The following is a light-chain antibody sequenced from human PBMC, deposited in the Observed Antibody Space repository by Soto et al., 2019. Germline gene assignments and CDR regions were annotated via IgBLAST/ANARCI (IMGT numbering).Light chain of an antibody. V-gene: IGKV3-15*01. CDR3: HEYNISPPWT. CDR2: EES. J-gene: IGKJ1*01. CDR1: QSVSNN. Sequence: ILMTQSPATLSVSPGERATLSCRASQSVSNNLAWYQQKPGQAPRLLIYEESTRATGIPARFSGSGSETKCTLTKSTLQSEYFAVYYCHEYNISPPWTFGQGTKVEV.